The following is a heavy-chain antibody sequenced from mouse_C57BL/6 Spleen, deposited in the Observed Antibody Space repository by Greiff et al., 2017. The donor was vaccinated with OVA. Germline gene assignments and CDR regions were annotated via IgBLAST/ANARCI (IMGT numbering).Heavy chain of an antibody. V-gene: IGHV1-82*01. CDR2: IYPGDGDT. D-gene: IGHD1-1*01. CDR1: GYAFSSSW. CDR3: ARDYYGSSAVMDY. Sequence: QVQLQQSGPELVKPGASVKISCKASGYAFSSSWMNWVKQRPGKGLEWIGRIYPGDGDTNYNGKFKGKATLTADKSSSTAYMQLSSLTSEDSAVYFCARDYYGSSAVMDYWGQGTSVTVSS. J-gene: IGHJ4*01.